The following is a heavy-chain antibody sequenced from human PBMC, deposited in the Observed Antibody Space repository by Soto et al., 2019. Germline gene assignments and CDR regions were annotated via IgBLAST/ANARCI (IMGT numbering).Heavy chain of an antibody. CDR1: GGTFSSYA. Sequence: QVQLVQSGAEVKKPGSSVKVSCKASGGTFSSYAISWVRQAPGQGLEWMGGIIPIFGTANYAQKFQGRVTITADESTSTAYMERRSLRSEDTAVYYCARANPRRGSYRVEYWGQGTLVTVSA. V-gene: IGHV1-69*12. J-gene: IGHJ4*02. D-gene: IGHD1-26*01. CDR3: ARANPRRGSYRVEY. CDR2: IIPIFGTA.